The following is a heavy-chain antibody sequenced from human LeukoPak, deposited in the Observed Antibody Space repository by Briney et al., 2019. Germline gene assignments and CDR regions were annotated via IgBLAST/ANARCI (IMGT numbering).Heavy chain of an antibody. CDR2: ISSSGTYV. CDR3: ARASSKQLAGYLPDGFDI. J-gene: IGHJ3*02. V-gene: IGHV3-21*01. CDR1: GFTFSDYY. Sequence: GGSLRLSCAASGFTFSDYYMNWVRQAPGKGLEWVSSISSSGTYVCYADSVKGRFTISRDNAKNSLSLQMNSLRADDAAVYYCARASSKQLAGYLPDGFDIWGQGTMVTVSS. D-gene: IGHD3-9*01.